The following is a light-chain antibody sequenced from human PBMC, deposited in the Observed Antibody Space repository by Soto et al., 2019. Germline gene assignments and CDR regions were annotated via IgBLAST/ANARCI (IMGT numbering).Light chain of an antibody. CDR3: QQLHDYPIT. CDR1: QGIDSS. CDR2: AAS. V-gene: IGKV1-9*01. J-gene: IGKJ5*01. Sequence: ILLTQSPSSLSASVGGRVTIACRSSQGIDSSFAWYQQKPGKAPKLLIYAASSLQSGVPSRFSGSGSGTDFTLTISSLQPEDFATYYCQQLHDYPITFGQGTRLEI.